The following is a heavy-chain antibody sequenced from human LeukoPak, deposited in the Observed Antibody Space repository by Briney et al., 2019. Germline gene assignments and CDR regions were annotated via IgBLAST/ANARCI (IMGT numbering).Heavy chain of an antibody. Sequence: SETLSLTCTVSGGSISSYYWSWIRQPPGKGLEWIGYIYYSGSTNYNPSLKSRVTISVDTSKNQFSLKLSSVTAADTAVYYCGRRASSGWNVDYGGQGTRVTVSS. V-gene: IGHV4-59*08. J-gene: IGHJ4*02. CDR3: GRRASSGWNVDY. CDR2: IYYSGST. D-gene: IGHD6-19*01. CDR1: GGSISSYY.